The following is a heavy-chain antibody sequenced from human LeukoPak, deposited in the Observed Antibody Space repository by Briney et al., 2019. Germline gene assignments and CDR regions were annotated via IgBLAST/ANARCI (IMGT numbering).Heavy chain of an antibody. CDR3: ARDSPDRIGPFDY. CDR1: GYTFTSYY. D-gene: IGHD2-15*01. J-gene: IGHJ4*02. Sequence: ASVKVSCKASGYTFTSYYMHWVRQAPGQGLEWMGIINPSGGSPNYAQKFQGRVTMTRDTATSTVHMELGSLSSEDTAVYYCARDSPDRIGPFDYWGQGALVTVSS. V-gene: IGHV1-46*01. CDR2: INPSGGSP.